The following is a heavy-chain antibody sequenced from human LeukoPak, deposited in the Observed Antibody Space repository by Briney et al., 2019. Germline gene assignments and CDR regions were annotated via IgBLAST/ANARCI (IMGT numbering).Heavy chain of an antibody. D-gene: IGHD2-15*01. J-gene: IGHJ4*02. CDR3: ARAVFSYCSGGSCPYFDY. CDR2: IYYSGST. V-gene: IGHV4-59*01. CDR1: GGSISSYY. Sequence: PSETLSLTCSVSGGSISSYYWSWIRQSPGKGLEWIGYIYYSGSTNYNPSLKSRATISVHTSKNQFSLKLSSVTAADTAVYYCARAVFSYCSGGSCPYFDYWGQGTLVTVSS.